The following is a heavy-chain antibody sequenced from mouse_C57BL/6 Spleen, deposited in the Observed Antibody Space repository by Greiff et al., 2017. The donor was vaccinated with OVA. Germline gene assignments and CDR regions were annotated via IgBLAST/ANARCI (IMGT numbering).Heavy chain of an antibody. CDR3: ARGGTYGNLDAMDY. D-gene: IGHD2-1*01. CDR1: GYAFSSYW. V-gene: IGHV1-80*01. J-gene: IGHJ4*01. CDR2: IYPGDGDT. Sequence: VQGVESGAELVKPGASVKISCKASGYAFSSYWMNWVKQRPGKGLEWIGQIYPGDGDTNYNGKFKGKATLTADKSSSTAYMQLSSLTSEDSAVYFCARGGTYGNLDAMDYWGQGTSVTVSS.